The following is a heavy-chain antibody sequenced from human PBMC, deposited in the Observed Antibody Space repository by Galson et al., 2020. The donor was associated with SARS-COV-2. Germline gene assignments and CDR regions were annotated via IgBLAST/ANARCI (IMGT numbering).Heavy chain of an antibody. Sequence: SETLSLTCTVSGGSISSYYWSWIRQPPGKGLEWIGYIYYSGRTNYNPSLKRRVTISVDTSKNQFSLKMSSMTAADTAVYSCARGIRFVVPHIVVVVAVPYYSFGMDVWGQGTTVTVSS. CDR3: ARGIRFVVPHIVVVVAVPYYSFGMDV. CDR1: GGSISSYY. V-gene: IGHV4-59*12. CDR2: IYYSGRT. J-gene: IGHJ6*02. D-gene: IGHD2-15*01.